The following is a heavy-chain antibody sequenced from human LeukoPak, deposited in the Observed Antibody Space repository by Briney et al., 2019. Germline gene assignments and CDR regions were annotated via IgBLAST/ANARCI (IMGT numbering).Heavy chain of an antibody. CDR2: INTNTGNP. J-gene: IGHJ4*02. V-gene: IGHV7-4-1*02. CDR3: ARDSSGWYGDYFDY. CDR1: GYTFTSYA. Sequence: ASVTVSCKASGYTFTSYAMNWVRQAPGQGLEWMGWINTNTGNPTYAQGFTGRFVFSLDTSVSTAYLQISSLKAEDTAVYYCARDSSGWYGDYFDYWGQGTLVTVSS. D-gene: IGHD6-19*01.